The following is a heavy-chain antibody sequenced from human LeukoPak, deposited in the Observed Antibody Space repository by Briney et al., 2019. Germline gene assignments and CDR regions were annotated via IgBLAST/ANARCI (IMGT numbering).Heavy chain of an antibody. J-gene: IGHJ5*02. CDR1: GFTFSSYS. D-gene: IGHD3-10*01. Sequence: GGSLRLSCAASGFTFSSYSVNWVRQAPGKGLEWCSSISTSSRYIYYADSVKGRLTISRDNAKNSLYLHMHSLRAEDTAVYYCARDYGSAPGWFDPWGQGTLVTVSS. CDR2: ISTSSRYI. V-gene: IGHV3-21*01. CDR3: ARDYGSAPGWFDP.